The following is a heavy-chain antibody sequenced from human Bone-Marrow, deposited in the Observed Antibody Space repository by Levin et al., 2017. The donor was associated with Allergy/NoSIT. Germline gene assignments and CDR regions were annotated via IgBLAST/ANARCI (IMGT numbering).Heavy chain of an antibody. J-gene: IGHJ4*02. D-gene: IGHD3-3*01. CDR1: EFLFSSYA. CDR3: AKDTTYFGVALDS. Sequence: GGSLRLSCAASEFLFSSYAMSWVRQAPGQGLEWVSAIDGNGDNAYYADSVKGRFTISRDNYKNTLFLHLDSLRAEDTAVYYCAKDTTYFGVALDSWGQGTLVAVSS. V-gene: IGHV3-23*01. CDR2: IDGNGDNA.